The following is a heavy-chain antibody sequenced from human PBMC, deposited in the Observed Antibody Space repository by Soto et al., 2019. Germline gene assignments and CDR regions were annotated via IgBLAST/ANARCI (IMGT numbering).Heavy chain of an antibody. J-gene: IGHJ4*02. V-gene: IGHV3-7*01. CDR1: GFTFSSYW. CDR2: IKQDGSEK. CDR3: ARDRSWPTGRALDY. D-gene: IGHD5-12*01. Sequence: HPGGSLRLSCAASGFTFSSYWMSWVRQAPGKGLEWVANIKQDGSEKYYVDSVKGRFTISRDNAKNSLYLQMNSLRAEDTAVYYCARDRSWPTGRALDYWGQGTLVTVSA.